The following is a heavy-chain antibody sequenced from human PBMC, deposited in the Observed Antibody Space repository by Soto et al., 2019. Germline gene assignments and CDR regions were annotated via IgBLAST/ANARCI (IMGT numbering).Heavy chain of an antibody. J-gene: IGHJ6*02. V-gene: IGHV5-51*01. D-gene: IGHD3-22*01. CDR3: ARLYDSSGYAGYYGMDA. Sequence: GESLKISCKGSGYSFTSYWIGWVRQMPVKGLEWMGIIYPGDSDTRYSPSFQGQVTISADKSISTAYLQWSSLKASDTAMYYCARLYDSSGYAGYYGMDAWGQGTTVTVSS. CDR2: IYPGDSDT. CDR1: GYSFTSYW.